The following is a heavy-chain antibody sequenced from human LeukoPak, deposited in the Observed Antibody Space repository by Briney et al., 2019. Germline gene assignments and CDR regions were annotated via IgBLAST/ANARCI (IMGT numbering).Heavy chain of an antibody. CDR3: ARDSGVPFSFDL. J-gene: IGHJ2*01. CDR2: IHYSGST. D-gene: IGHD1-26*01. CDR1: GDSINSYY. Sequence: KPSETLSLTCTVSGDSINSYYWTWIRQPPGKGLEWIGCIHYSGSTNYNPSLKSRVTISVDTSKNQFSLKLSSVTAADTAVYYCARDSGVPFSFDLWGRGTLVTVSS. V-gene: IGHV4-59*01.